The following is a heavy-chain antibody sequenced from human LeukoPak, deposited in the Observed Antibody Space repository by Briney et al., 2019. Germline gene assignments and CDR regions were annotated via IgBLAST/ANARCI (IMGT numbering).Heavy chain of an antibody. V-gene: IGHV4-59*12. J-gene: IGHJ4*02. CDR2: IYYSGST. CDR3: ARSSYCSSTNCYKRFDY. D-gene: IGHD2-2*02. Sequence: SETLSLTCTVSGGSISRNYWSWIRQPPGKGPEWIGYIYYSGSTNYNPSLKSRVTVLVDTSKNQFSLKLSSVTAADTAVYYCARSSYCSSTNCYKRFDYWGQGTLVTVSS. CDR1: GGSISRNY.